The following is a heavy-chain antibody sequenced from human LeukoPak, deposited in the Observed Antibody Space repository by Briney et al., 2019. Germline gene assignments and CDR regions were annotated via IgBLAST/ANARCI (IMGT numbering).Heavy chain of an antibody. CDR1: GYTFTGYY. CDR2: INPNSGGT. V-gene: IGHV1-2*02. Sequence: ASVKVSCKASGYTFTGYYMHWVRQAPGQGLEWMGWINPNSGGTNYAQKFQGRVTMTRDTSISIAYMELSRLRSDDTAVYYCARGLSSTSCYLPGGDCYSPADYWGQGTLVTVSS. J-gene: IGHJ4*02. D-gene: IGHD2-21*01. CDR3: ARGLSSTSCYLPGGDCYSPADY.